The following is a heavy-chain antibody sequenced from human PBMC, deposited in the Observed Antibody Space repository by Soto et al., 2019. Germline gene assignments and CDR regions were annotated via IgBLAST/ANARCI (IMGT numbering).Heavy chain of an antibody. J-gene: IGHJ5*02. Sequence: PSETLSLTCAVSGGSISSSNWWSWVRQPPGKGLEWIGFIYYSGSTNYNPSLKSRVTISVDTSKNQFSLELSSVTAADTAVYYCARALYYYDSSGYYGSWGQGTLVTVSS. CDR1: GGSISSSNW. CDR3: ARALYYYDSSGYYGS. V-gene: IGHV4-4*02. CDR2: IYYSGST. D-gene: IGHD3-22*01.